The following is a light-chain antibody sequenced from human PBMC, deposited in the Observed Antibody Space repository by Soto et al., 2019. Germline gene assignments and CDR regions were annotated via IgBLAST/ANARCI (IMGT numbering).Light chain of an antibody. CDR2: GAS. CDR3: QQYNNWPYT. CDR1: QSVNSN. V-gene: IGKV3D-15*01. Sequence: EIVMTQSPATLSVSPGERGTLSCRASQSVNSNLAWYQQKPGQAPRLLIDGASTRATGIPARFSGSGSGTEFTLTISSLQSEDFAVYYCQQYNNWPYTFGQGTELEIK. J-gene: IGKJ2*01.